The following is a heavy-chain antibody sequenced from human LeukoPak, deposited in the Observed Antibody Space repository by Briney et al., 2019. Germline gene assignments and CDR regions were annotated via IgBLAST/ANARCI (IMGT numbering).Heavy chain of an antibody. J-gene: IGHJ6*03. CDR1: GGSISRNSDY. CDR2: IYYGGST. CDR3: ARGRYNWNSNRINYYYYMDV. Sequence: PSETLSLTCTVSGGSISRNSDYWGWIRQPPGKGLEWIGSIYYGGSTYYNPSLKSRVTISVDTSKNQFSLKLSSVTAADTAVYYCARGRYNWNSNRINYYYYMDVWGKGTTVTVSS. D-gene: IGHD1-7*01. V-gene: IGHV4-39*07.